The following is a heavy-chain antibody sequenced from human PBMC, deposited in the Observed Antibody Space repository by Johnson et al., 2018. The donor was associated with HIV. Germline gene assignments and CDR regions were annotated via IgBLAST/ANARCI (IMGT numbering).Heavy chain of an antibody. D-gene: IGHD2-8*02. J-gene: IGHJ3*02. CDR2: IKSKTDGGTT. Sequence: VQLVESGGGLVQPGGSLRLSCAASGFTFSSYVMSWVRQAPGKGLEWVGRIKSKTDGGTTDYAAPVKGRFTISRDDSKNTLYLQMNSLKTEDTALYYCTTVGGILGTYAFDIWGQGTMVTVSS. CDR3: TTVGGILGTYAFDI. CDR1: GFTFSSYV. V-gene: IGHV3-15*01.